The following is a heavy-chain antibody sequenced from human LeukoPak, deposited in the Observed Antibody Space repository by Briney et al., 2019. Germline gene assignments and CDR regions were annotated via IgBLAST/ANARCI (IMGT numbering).Heavy chain of an antibody. D-gene: IGHD6-13*01. J-gene: IGHJ4*02. CDR3: ARISSSRYYFDY. V-gene: IGHV3-7*01. Sequence: GGSLRLSCAASGFSFSSYWMSWVRQAPGKGLEWVANIKLDGSERYFVDAVKGRFTISRDNAKDSLYLQMNSLRAEDTAVYYCARISSSRYYFDYWGQGTLVTVSS. CDR1: GFSFSSYW. CDR2: IKLDGSER.